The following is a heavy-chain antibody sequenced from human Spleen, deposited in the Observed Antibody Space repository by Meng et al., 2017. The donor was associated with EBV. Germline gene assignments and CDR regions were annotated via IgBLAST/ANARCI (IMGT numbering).Heavy chain of an antibody. CDR3: ARPFPSWQSPRLDPFGA. D-gene: IGHD6-19*01. CDR2: VHYTGST. Sequence: LPRREPGPGTCTPSETPARTCTVSGGSISSFYYWGWIRQPPGRGLEWIGSVHYTGSTYYSPSLKSRVTESVDTSKNQFSLRLTSVTAADTAVYYCARPFPSWQSPRLDPFGAWGQGTLVTVSS. CDR1: GGSISSFYY. J-gene: IGHJ5*02. V-gene: IGHV4-39*01.